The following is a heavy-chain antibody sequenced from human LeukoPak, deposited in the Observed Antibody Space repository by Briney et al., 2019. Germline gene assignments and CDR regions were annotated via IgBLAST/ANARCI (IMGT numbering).Heavy chain of an antibody. J-gene: IGHJ3*02. Sequence: GGSLRLSCAASGSTFSSYTMNWVRQAPGKGLEWVSSISSSSSYIYYADSVKGRFTISRDNAKNSLYLQMNSLGAEDTAVYYCARSTVAATAAFDIWGQGTMVTVSS. V-gene: IGHV3-21*01. CDR3: ARSTVAATAAFDI. CDR1: GSTFSSYT. D-gene: IGHD6-19*01. CDR2: ISSSSSYI.